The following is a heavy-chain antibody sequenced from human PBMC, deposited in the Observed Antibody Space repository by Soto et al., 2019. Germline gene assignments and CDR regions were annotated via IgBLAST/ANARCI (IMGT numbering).Heavy chain of an antibody. V-gene: IGHV4-4*02. CDR3: ARGDEVVAARGYYGMDV. Sequence: PSETLSLTCAVSGGSISSSNWWSWVRQPPGKGLEWIGEIYHSGSTNYNPSLKSRVTISVDKSKNQFSLKLSSVTAADTAVYYCARGDEVVAARGYYGMDVWGQGTTVTVSS. J-gene: IGHJ6*02. CDR1: GGSISSSNW. CDR2: IYHSGST. D-gene: IGHD2-15*01.